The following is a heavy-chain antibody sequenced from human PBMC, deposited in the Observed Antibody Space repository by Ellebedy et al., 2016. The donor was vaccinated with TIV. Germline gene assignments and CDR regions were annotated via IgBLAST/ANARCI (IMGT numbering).Heavy chain of an antibody. D-gene: IGHD3-10*01. J-gene: IGHJ4*02. CDR2: IYTSGST. CDR1: GGSFSGYY. V-gene: IGHV4-59*10. CDR3: ARVGREWFGELLFDY. Sequence: SETLSLTXAVYGGSFSGYYWSWIRQPAGKGLEWIGRIYTSGSTNYNPSLKSRVTMSVDTSKIQFSLKLSSVTAADTAVYYCARVGREWFGELLFDYWGRGTLVTVSS.